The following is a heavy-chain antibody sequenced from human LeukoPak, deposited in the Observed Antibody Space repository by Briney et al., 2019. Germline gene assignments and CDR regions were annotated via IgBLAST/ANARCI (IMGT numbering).Heavy chain of an antibody. D-gene: IGHD3-3*01. CDR2: IYYSGST. CDR1: GGSFSGYY. CDR3: ARASLYYDFWSGQKRGYYFDY. Sequence: SETLSLTCAVYGGSFSGYYWSWIRQPPGKGLEWIGYIYYSGSTNYNPSLKSRVTISVDTSKSQFSLKLSSVTAADTAVYYCARASLYYDFWSGQKRGYYFDYWGQGTLVTVSS. V-gene: IGHV4-59*01. J-gene: IGHJ4*02.